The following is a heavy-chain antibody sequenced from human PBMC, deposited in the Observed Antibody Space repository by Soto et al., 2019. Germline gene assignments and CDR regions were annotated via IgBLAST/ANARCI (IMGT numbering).Heavy chain of an antibody. CDR2: ISYDGSNK. Sequence: QVQLVESGGGVVQPGRSLRLSCAASGFTFSSYAMHWVRQAPGKGLEWVAVISYDGSNKYYADSVKGRFTISRDNSKNTLYLQMNSLRAEDTAVYYCARDRLPIAVAGGVFDYWGQGNLVTVSS. CDR3: ARDRLPIAVAGGVFDY. D-gene: IGHD6-19*01. CDR1: GFTFSSYA. V-gene: IGHV3-30-3*01. J-gene: IGHJ4*02.